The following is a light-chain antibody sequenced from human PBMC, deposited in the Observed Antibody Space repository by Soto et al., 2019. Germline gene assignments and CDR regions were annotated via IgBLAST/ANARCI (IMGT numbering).Light chain of an antibody. J-gene: IGKJ5*01. CDR1: QSVSSY. Sequence: VLTPSPAALYLSPKDRATLSSRASQSVSSYLAWYQQKPGQAPRLLIYDAFNRAPGVPARFSGSGSGTDFTLTISSLEPEDFAVYYCQQRSNWPITFGQGTRLEIK. CDR3: QQRSNWPIT. V-gene: IGKV3-11*01. CDR2: DAF.